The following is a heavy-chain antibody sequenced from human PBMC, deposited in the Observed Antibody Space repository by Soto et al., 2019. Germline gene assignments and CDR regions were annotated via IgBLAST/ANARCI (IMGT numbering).Heavy chain of an antibody. V-gene: IGHV1-18*01. CDR1: GYTFTSYG. CDR3: ACGSSSWYAAY. D-gene: IGHD6-13*01. Sequence: ASVKVSCKASGYTFTSYGISWVRQAPGQGLEWMGWISAYNGNTNYAQKLQGRVTITADESTSTAYMELSSLRPEDTAVYYCACGSSSWYAAYWGQGTLVTISS. CDR2: ISAYNGNT. J-gene: IGHJ4*02.